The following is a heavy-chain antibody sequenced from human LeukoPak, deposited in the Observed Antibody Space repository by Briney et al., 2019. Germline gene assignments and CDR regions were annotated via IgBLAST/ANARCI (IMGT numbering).Heavy chain of an antibody. CDR2: ISGSGGST. D-gene: IGHD4-11*01. CDR3: ARSVRGPTTVTTRYYYYYYGMDV. CDR1: GSTFSSYA. V-gene: IGHV3-23*01. J-gene: IGHJ6*02. Sequence: GGSLRLSCAASGSTFSSYAMSWVRQAPGKGLEWVSAISGSGGSTYYADSVKGRFTISRDNSKNTLYLQMNSLRAEDTAVYYCARSVRGPTTVTTRYYYYYYGMDVWGQGTTVTVSS.